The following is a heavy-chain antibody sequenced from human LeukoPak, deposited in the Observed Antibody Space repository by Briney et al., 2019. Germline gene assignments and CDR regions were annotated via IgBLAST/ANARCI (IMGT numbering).Heavy chain of an antibody. Sequence: SETLSLTCTVSGGSISSGDYYWSWIRQPPGKGLEWIGYIYYSGSTYYNPSLKSRVTISVDTSKNQFSLKLSSVTAADTAVYYCAREGAYSGGGVIDYWGQGTLVTVSS. V-gene: IGHV4-30-4*01. CDR1: GGSISSGDYY. D-gene: IGHD6-25*01. J-gene: IGHJ4*02. CDR2: IYYSGST. CDR3: AREGAYSGGGVIDY.